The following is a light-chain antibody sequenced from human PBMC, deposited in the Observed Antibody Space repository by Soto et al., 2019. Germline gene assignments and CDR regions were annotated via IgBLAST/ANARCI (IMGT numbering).Light chain of an antibody. Sequence: DIQMTQSPSSLSASVGDRVTITCRASQSSSSYLNWYQQKPGKAPKLLIYGAYSLQSGVPSRFSGSGSGTDFTLTISSLQPEDYATYYCQQSYRTPRTFGQGTKLEIK. J-gene: IGKJ2*02. CDR1: QSSSSY. V-gene: IGKV1-39*01. CDR2: GAY. CDR3: QQSYRTPRT.